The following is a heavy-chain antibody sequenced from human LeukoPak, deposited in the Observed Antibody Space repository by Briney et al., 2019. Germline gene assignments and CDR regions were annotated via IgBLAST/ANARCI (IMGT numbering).Heavy chain of an antibody. J-gene: IGHJ4*02. CDR3: AKGTRVTVTSTIDY. V-gene: IGHV3-9*01. D-gene: IGHD4-11*01. CDR1: GFILDDYG. CDR2: ISWNSGNV. Sequence: GGSLRLSCAASGFILDDYGMHWVRQAPGKGLEWVSGISWNSGNVDYADSVKGRFTISRDNAKNSLYLQMNSLRPEDTAVYYCAKGTRVTVTSTIDYWGQGTLVTVSS.